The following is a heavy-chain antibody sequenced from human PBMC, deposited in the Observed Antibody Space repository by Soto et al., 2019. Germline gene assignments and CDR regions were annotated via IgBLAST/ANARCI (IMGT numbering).Heavy chain of an antibody. CDR1: GGSISSGGYY. CDR3: ARVRGLRFVMSPYFDD. J-gene: IGHJ4*02. CDR2: IYYSGST. Sequence: QVQLQESGPGLVKPSQTLSLTCTVSGGSISSGGYYWSWIRQHPGKGLEWIGYIYYSGSTYYNTSLNSRVTISVDTSKNQFSLKLSSVTAADTAVYYCARVRGLRFVMSPYFDDLGQGTLVTVSS. V-gene: IGHV4-31*03. D-gene: IGHD5-12*01.